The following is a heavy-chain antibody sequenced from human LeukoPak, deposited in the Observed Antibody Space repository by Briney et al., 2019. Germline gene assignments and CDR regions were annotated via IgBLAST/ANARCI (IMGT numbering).Heavy chain of an antibody. D-gene: IGHD4-17*01. Sequence: PSETLSLTCTVSGGSISSSSYYWGWIRQPPGKGLEWIGSIYCSGSTYYNPSLKSRVTISVDTSKNQFSLKLSSVTAADTAVYYCATTTVTPGYWFDPWGQGTLVTVSS. J-gene: IGHJ5*02. CDR2: IYCSGST. CDR3: ATTTVTPGYWFDP. V-gene: IGHV4-39*07. CDR1: GGSISSSSYY.